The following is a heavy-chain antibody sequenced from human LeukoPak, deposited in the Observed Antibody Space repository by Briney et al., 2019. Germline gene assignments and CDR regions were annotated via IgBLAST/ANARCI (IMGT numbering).Heavy chain of an antibody. CDR1: GHSIINSYY. J-gene: IGHJ2*01. Sequence: SETLSLTCTVSGHSIINSYYWGWIRQSPGKGLEWIGSIYHSGATYYNPSLKSRVTISVDTSKNQFSLKLSSVTAADTAVYYCAREWDFRSPFWYFDLWGRGTLVTVSS. CDR2: IYHSGAT. D-gene: IGHD3-3*01. V-gene: IGHV4-38-2*02. CDR3: AREWDFRSPFWYFDL.